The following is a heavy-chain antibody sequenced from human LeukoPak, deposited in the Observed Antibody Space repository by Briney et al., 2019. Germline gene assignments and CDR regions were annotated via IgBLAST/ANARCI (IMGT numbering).Heavy chain of an antibody. CDR1: GVSITSGTYY. D-gene: IGHD5-18*01. Sequence: SETLSLTCTVSGVSITSGTYYWTWIRQPAGKGLEWIGRIYSTGRVNYNPSLKSRVTMLLDTSKNHISLKLTSVTAADTAIYFCARASETAMITLWGQGTLVTVSS. CDR3: ARASETAMITL. J-gene: IGHJ4*02. CDR2: IYSTGRV. V-gene: IGHV4-61*02.